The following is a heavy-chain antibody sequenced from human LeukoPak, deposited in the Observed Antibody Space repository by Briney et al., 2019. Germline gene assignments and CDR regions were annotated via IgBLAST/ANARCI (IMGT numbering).Heavy chain of an antibody. CDR3: ARDYSYCSSTSCYTTFDY. D-gene: IGHD2-2*02. J-gene: IGHJ4*02. Sequence: GGSLRLSCAASGFTFDGYGMSWVRQAPGKGLEWVSGINWNGGSTGYADSVKGRFTISRDNAKNSLYLQMNSLRAEDTALYYCARDYSYCSSTSCYTTFDYWGQGTLVTVSS. CDR2: INWNGGST. V-gene: IGHV3-20*04. CDR1: GFTFDGYG.